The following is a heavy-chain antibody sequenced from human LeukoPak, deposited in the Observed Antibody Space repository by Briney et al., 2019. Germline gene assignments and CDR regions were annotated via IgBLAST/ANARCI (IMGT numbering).Heavy chain of an antibody. V-gene: IGHV1-8*01. D-gene: IGHD6-13*01. Sequence: ASVKVSCKASGYTFTSYDINWVRQATGQGLEWMGWMNPNSGNTGYAQKFQGRVTMTRNTSISTAYMELSSLRSEDTAVYYCARGLGYSSSWSIYYYYYYMDVWGKGTTVTVSS. J-gene: IGHJ6*03. CDR1: GYTFTSYD. CDR2: MNPNSGNT. CDR3: ARGLGYSSSWSIYYYYYYMDV.